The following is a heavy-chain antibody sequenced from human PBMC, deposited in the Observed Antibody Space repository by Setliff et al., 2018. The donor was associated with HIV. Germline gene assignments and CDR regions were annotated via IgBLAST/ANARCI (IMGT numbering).Heavy chain of an antibody. CDR1: GYTFTSYG. Sequence: ASVKVSCKASGYTFTSYGIIWVRQAPGQGLEWMGWITSYNGNTNYAKKFKGRVTMTTDTSTSIAYMELKSLRSEDTAVYYCARDHHSGRGSNFPWYSDLWGRGTLVTVSS. V-gene: IGHV1-18*01. CDR2: ITSYNGNT. D-gene: IGHD1-26*01. CDR3: ARDHHSGRGSNFPWYSDL. J-gene: IGHJ2*01.